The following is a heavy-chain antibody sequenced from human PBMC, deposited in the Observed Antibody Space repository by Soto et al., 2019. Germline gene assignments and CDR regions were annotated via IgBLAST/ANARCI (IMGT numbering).Heavy chain of an antibody. D-gene: IGHD3-16*01. V-gene: IGHV4-31*03. CDR2: IYYSGST. CDR1: GGSISSGGYY. J-gene: IGHJ4*02. CDR3: ARDVARGGNFDY. Sequence: QVQLQESGPGLVKPSQTLSLTCTVSGGSISSGGYYWSWIRQHPGKGLEWIGYIYYSGSTYYNPSLKSRVTISVDTSKNQFSLKLSDVTAADTAVYYCARDVARGGNFDYWGQGTLVTVSS.